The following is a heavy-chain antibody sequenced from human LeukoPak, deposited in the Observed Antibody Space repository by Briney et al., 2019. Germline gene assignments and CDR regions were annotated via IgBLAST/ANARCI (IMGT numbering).Heavy chain of an antibody. V-gene: IGHV4-4*07. CDR3: ARGGTLGNWFDP. CDR1: GGSISSYY. CDR2: IYTSGST. Sequence: PSETLSLTCTVSGGSISSYYWSWIRQPAGKGLEWLGRIYTSGSTHYNPSLKSRVTMSVDTSKNQFSLKLSSVTAADTAVYYCARGGTLGNWFDPWGQGTLVTVSS. J-gene: IGHJ5*02.